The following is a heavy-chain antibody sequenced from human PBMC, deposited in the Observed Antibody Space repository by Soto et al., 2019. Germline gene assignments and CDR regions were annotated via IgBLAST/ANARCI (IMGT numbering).Heavy chain of an antibody. V-gene: IGHV4-59*02. CDR2: ISYSGST. Sequence: SETLSLTCTVSGGFVSSNYWIWIRQPPEKGLEWIGDISYSGSTNYNPTLKSRVTISLDTPKNQFSLKLSSVTAADTAVYYCARVSYDYYDRTGYYYGTFDHWGQGTLVTVSS. D-gene: IGHD3-22*01. J-gene: IGHJ4*02. CDR3: ARVSYDYYDRTGYYYGTFDH. CDR1: GGFVSSNY.